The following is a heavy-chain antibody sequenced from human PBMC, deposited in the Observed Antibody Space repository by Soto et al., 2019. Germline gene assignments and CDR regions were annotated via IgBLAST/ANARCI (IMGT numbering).Heavy chain of an antibody. D-gene: IGHD6-6*01. V-gene: IGHV3-30-3*01. CDR2: ISYDGSNK. J-gene: IGHJ6*02. CDR3: ARGGLGWYSSSSAGMYV. CDR1: GFTFSSYA. Sequence: GGSLRLSCAASGFTFSSYAMHWVRQAPGKGLEWVAVISYDGSNKYYANSVKGRFTISRDNSKNTLYLQMNSLRAEDTAVYYCARGGLGWYSSSSAGMYVWGQGTTVTVSS.